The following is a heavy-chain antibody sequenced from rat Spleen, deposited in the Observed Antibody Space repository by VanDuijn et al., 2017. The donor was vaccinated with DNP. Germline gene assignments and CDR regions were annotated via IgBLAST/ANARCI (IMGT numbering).Heavy chain of an antibody. D-gene: IGHD1-1*01. CDR1: GFTFSNYV. Sequence: EVQLVESGGGLVQAGRSLKLSCTASGFTFSNYVMAWVRQAPTKGLAWVASISTGGGNTYYRDFVKGRFTLSRDNAKNTLYLQMDSLTSEDTATYYCTKTRSTVVTLLDYWGHGVMVTVSS. CDR2: ISTGGGNT. J-gene: IGHJ2*01. V-gene: IGHV5S13*01. CDR3: TKTRSTVVTLLDY.